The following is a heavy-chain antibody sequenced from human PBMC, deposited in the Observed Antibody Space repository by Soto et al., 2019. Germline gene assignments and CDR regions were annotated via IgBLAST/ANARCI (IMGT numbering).Heavy chain of an antibody. CDR2: IYPGDSDT. V-gene: IGHV5-51*01. CDR3: ARARAYSSASYYFDS. D-gene: IGHD6-25*01. J-gene: IGHJ4*02. CDR1: GYSLNTYF. Sequence: GESLKISCEGSGYSLNTYFIGWVRQMPGKGLEWMGIIYPGDSDTKYSPSFQGRVTISADKSISTAYLQWSSLKASDTAMYYCARARAYSSASYYFDSWGQGALVTVSS.